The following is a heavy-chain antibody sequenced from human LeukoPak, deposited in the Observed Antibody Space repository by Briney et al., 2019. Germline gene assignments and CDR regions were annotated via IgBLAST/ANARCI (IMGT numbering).Heavy chain of an antibody. CDR1: GGLISSSSYY. V-gene: IGHV4-39*01. CDR3: ARLPIVVVPSTSFDI. D-gene: IGHD2-2*01. J-gene: IGHJ3*02. Sequence: PSGTLSLTCTVSGGLISSSSYYWGWIRQPPGKGLEWIGSINYSGTTYYNPSLKSRVTISVDTSKNQFSLKLSSVTAADTAVYYCARLPIVVVPSTSFDIWGQGTMVTVSS. CDR2: INYSGTT.